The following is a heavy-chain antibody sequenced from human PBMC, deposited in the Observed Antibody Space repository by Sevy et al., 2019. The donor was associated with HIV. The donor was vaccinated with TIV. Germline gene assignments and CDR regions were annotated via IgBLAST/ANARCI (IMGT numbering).Heavy chain of an antibody. V-gene: IGHV3-7*01. D-gene: IGHD3-16*01. CDR3: DRDIVWGEAGTDY. CDR1: GFTFSNFW. Sequence: GGSLRLSCAASGFTFSNFWMSWVRQVPGKGLEWVANIKTDGSGKYYVDSVKGRFTISRDNAKNSVYLQMNSLRTEDTAVYYCDRDIVWGEAGTDYWGQGTLVTVSS. J-gene: IGHJ4*02. CDR2: IKTDGSGK.